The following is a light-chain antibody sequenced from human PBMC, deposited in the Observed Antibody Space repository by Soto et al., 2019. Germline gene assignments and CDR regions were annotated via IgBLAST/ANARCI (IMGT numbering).Light chain of an antibody. CDR1: QSLLNSANDKIH. J-gene: IGKJ4*01. CDR2: RAS. V-gene: IGKV4-1*01. Sequence: DIVMTQSPASLAVSLGERATINCKSSQSLLNSANDKIHLAWYQQKPGQPTKLLIWRASTRDGGVPDRFRGSGSWTDFHLTINSLQAEDVATYYCQQDFRAHLTFGGGTKVEI. CDR3: QQDFRAHLT.